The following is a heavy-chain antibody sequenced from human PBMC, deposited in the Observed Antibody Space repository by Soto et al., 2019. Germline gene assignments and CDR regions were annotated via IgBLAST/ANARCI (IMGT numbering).Heavy chain of an antibody. D-gene: IGHD4-17*01. CDR2: ISSSSTYT. V-gene: IGHV3-11*06. CDR3: ARVLVTTSLDAFDI. Sequence: GGSLRLSCAASGFTFSYYYMIWIRQAPGKGLEWVSYISSSSTYTNYAESVKGRFTISRDNVKNSLYLQMNSLRAEDTAVYYCARVLVTTSLDAFDIWGQGTMVTVSS. CDR1: GFTFSYYY. J-gene: IGHJ3*02.